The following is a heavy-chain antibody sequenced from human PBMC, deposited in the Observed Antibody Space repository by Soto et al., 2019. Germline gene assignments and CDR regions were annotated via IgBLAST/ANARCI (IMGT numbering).Heavy chain of an antibody. J-gene: IGHJ6*02. V-gene: IGHV1-69*01. Sequence: QVQLVQSGAEVKKPGSSVKVSCKASGGTFSSYAISWVRQAPGQGLEWMGGIIPIFGTANYAQKFQGRVTLTADEYTRTPDMELIRRRGEYTDVDYCARAGRVGVGGAINNDYGYGMDVRGQGPPATVS. D-gene: IGHD2-2*01. CDR2: IIPIFGTA. CDR3: ARAGRVGVGGAINNDYGYGMDV. CDR1: GGTFSSYA.